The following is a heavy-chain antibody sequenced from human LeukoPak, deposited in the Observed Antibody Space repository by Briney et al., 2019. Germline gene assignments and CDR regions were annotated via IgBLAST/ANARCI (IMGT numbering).Heavy chain of an antibody. CDR3: ARELVSLGTGYFDL. J-gene: IGHJ2*01. CDR2: ITGSSTWT. D-gene: IGHD7-27*01. V-gene: IGHV3-23*01. CDR1: GFSFRPYG. Sequence: GGSLRLSCQASGFSFRPYGMTWVRQAPGKGLDWVSGITGSSTWTYYADSVRGRFTISRDNSKNTLHLQMNNLTADDTAIYSCARELVSLGTGYFDLWGRGTLVTVSS.